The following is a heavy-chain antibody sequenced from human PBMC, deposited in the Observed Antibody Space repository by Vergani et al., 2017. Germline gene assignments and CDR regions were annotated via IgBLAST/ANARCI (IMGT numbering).Heavy chain of an antibody. D-gene: IGHD2/OR15-2a*01. CDR3: AKDLGGCNSISCSYYMDV. Sequence: EVQPVESGGGLVKPGGSLRLSCGASGFTFSSYAMTWVRLAPGKGLQWVSAISGSGGNTFYTDSVKGRFTISRDNSQNTVNLQMNSLRVDDTAVYYCAKDLGGCNSISCSYYMDVWGKGTTVTV. J-gene: IGHJ6*03. CDR1: GFTFSSYA. CDR2: ISGSGGNT. V-gene: IGHV3-23*04.